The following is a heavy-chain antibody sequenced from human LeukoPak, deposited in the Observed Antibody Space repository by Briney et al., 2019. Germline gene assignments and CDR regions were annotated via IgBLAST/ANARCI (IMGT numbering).Heavy chain of an antibody. CDR2: ISSSGSYI. Sequence: GGSLRLSCAASGFTFSSYSMNWVRQAPGKGLEWVSSISSSGSYIYYADSVKGRFTISRDNAKNSLYLQMNSLRAEDTAVYYCARDGYCSSTSCSHYYYYGMDVWGKGTTVTVSS. D-gene: IGHD2-2*01. CDR3: ARDGYCSSTSCSHYYYYGMDV. CDR1: GFTFSSYS. V-gene: IGHV3-21*01. J-gene: IGHJ6*04.